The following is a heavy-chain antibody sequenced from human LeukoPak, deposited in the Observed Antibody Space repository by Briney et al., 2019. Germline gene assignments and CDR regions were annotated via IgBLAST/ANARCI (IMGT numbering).Heavy chain of an antibody. CDR1: GDSISSRASF. D-gene: IGHD5-24*01. V-gene: IGHV4-39*01. J-gene: IGHJ4*02. CDR2: IRYSGPT. CDR3: VRHEEEDGYNAKTFDY. Sequence: SETLSLXCTVSGDSISSRASFWGWVRQPPGKGLEWIGSIRYSGPTYYNPSLKSRVTIPVDTSKNQFSLKLSSVTAADSAVYYCVRHEEEDGYNAKTFDYWGQGTLVTVFS.